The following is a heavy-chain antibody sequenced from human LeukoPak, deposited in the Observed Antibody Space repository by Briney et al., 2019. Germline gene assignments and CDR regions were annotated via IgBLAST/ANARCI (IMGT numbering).Heavy chain of an antibody. CDR2: ITTSTGNP. CDR3: ARDSASILFDY. Sequence: ASVKVSCKASGYTFNRYSVNWVRQAPGQGLEWIGWITTSTGNPTYARGFTGRFVFSLDTFVSTAYLQISSLEAEDTAVYYCARDSASILFDYWGQGTLVTVSS. CDR1: GYTFNRYS. D-gene: IGHD1-26*01. V-gene: IGHV7-4-1*02. J-gene: IGHJ4*02.